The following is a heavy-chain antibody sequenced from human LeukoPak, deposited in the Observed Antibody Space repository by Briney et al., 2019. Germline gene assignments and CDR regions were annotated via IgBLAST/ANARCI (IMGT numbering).Heavy chain of an antibody. CDR2: ISSSSSYI. J-gene: IGHJ6*03. D-gene: IGHD2-8*01. V-gene: IGHV3-21*01. CDR3: AREPTPRWCTNGVCYLGYYYYYMDV. CDR1: GFTFSSYS. Sequence: GGSLRLSCAASGFTFSSYSMNWVRQAPGKGLEWVSSISSSSSYIYYADSVKGRFTISRDNAKNSLYLQMNSLRAEDTAVYYCAREPTPRWCTNGVCYLGYYYYYMDVWGKGTTVTVSS.